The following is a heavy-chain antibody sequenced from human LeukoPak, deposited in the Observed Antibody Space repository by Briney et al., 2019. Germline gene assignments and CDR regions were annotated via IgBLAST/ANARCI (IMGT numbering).Heavy chain of an antibody. CDR1: GFTFSSYW. CDR2: RNSDGSST. CDR3: ARGGSSWSGYFQH. D-gene: IGHD6-13*01. V-gene: IGHV3-74*01. Sequence: VWSLRRSCAASGFTFSSYWMHWVRQSPGKGLVWVSRRNSDGSSTTYADSVKGRFTIYRDNAKNTLYLQMNSLRAEDTAVYYCARGGSSWSGYFQHWGQGTLVTVSS. J-gene: IGHJ1*01.